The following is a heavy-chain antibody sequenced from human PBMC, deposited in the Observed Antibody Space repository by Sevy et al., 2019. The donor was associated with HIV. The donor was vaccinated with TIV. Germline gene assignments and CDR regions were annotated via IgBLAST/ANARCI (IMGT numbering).Heavy chain of an antibody. CDR2: ISGSSDYV. Sequence: GGSLRLSCAASGFTFSSYNMNWVRQAPGKGLERVSSISGSSDYVFYADSVKGRFTISRDNDKNSLYFQMNSVRAEDTAVYYCAKWDADRRWYFDYWGQGTLVTVSS. V-gene: IGHV3-21*01. CDR1: GFTFSSYN. D-gene: IGHD1-26*01. J-gene: IGHJ4*02. CDR3: AKWDADRRWYFDY.